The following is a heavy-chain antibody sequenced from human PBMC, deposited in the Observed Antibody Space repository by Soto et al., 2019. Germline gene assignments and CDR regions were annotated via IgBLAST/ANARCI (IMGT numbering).Heavy chain of an antibody. CDR1: GFTFSSYA. CDR3: AREVRSSGWYVGWFDP. J-gene: IGHJ5*02. V-gene: IGHV3-30-3*01. CDR2: ISYDGSNK. D-gene: IGHD6-19*01. Sequence: QVQLVESGGGVVQPGRSLRLSCAASGFTFSSYAMHWVRQAPGKGLEWVAVISYDGSNKYYADSVKGRFTISRDNSKNTLYLQMNSLRAEDTAVYYCAREVRSSGWYVGWFDPWGQGTLVTVSS.